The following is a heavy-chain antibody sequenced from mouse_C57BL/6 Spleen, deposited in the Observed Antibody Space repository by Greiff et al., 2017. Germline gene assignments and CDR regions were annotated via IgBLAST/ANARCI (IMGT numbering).Heavy chain of an antibody. CDR1: GYTFTSYW. J-gene: IGHJ4*01. V-gene: IGHV1-55*01. CDR2: IYPGSGST. Sequence: VQLQQSGAELVKPGASVKMSCKASGYTFTSYWITWVKQRPGQGLEWIGDIYPGSGSTNYNEKFKSKATLTVDTSSSTAYMQLSSLTSEDSAVYYCARGGNYSNSYDYAMDYWGQGTSVTVSS. CDR3: ARGGNYSNSYDYAMDY. D-gene: IGHD2-5*01.